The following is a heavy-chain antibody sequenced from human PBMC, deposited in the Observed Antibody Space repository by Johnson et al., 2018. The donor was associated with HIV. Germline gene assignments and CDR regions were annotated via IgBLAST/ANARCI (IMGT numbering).Heavy chain of an antibody. D-gene: IGHD3-3*01. CDR3: AKAPRGSGGGYYQDAFDI. Sequence: VQLVESGGGVVQPGGSLRLSCAASGFTFSSYWMSWVRQAPGKGLEWVANIKQDGSEKYYVDSVKGRFTISRDNAKNSLYLQMNSLRAEDTALYYCAKAPRGSGGGYYQDAFDIWGQGTMVTVSS. CDR1: GFTFSSYW. J-gene: IGHJ3*02. CDR2: IKQDGSEK. V-gene: IGHV3-7*05.